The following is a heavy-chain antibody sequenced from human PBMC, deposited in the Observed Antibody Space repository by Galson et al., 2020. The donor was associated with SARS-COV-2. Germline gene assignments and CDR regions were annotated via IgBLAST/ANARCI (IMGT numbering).Heavy chain of an antibody. CDR1: GFTFSNYN. Sequence: GESLKISCAASGFTFSNYNMNWVRQAPGKGLEWLSHINRTSNTTFYAASLKGRFTVSRDNAKNSLFLEMNNLRGDDTAVYFCAGGDSGPYYGREPSEYWGRGAL. J-gene: IGHJ4*02. CDR2: INRTSNTT. V-gene: IGHV3-48*04. D-gene: IGHD1-26*01. CDR3: AGGDSGPYYGREPSEY.